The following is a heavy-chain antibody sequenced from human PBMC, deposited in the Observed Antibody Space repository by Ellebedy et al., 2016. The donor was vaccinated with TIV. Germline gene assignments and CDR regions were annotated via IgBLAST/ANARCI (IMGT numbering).Heavy chain of an antibody. CDR2: INHSGST. D-gene: IGHD3-10*01. J-gene: IGHJ4*02. Sequence: MPSETLSLTCAVYGGSFSGYYWSWIRQPPGKGLEWIGEINHSGSTNYNPSLKSRVTVSVDTSKNQFSLKLSSVTAADTAVYYCARGGHAPLYLRAVRGVDWGFDYWGQGTLVTVSS. CDR1: GGSFSGYY. CDR3: ARGGHAPLYLRAVRGVDWGFDY. V-gene: IGHV4-34*01.